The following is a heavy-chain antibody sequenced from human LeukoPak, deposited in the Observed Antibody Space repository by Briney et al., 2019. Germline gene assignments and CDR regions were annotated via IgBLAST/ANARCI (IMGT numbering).Heavy chain of an antibody. V-gene: IGHV1-2*02. J-gene: IGHJ5*02. Sequence: GASVKVSCKASGYTFTGYYMHWVRQAPGQGLEWMGWINPNSGGTNYAQKFQGRVTMTRDTSISTAYMELSRLRSDDTAVYYCARDPNTLSDSTDSNWFDPWGQGTLVTVSS. CDR3: ARDPNTLSDSTDSNWFDP. CDR1: GYTFTGYY. D-gene: IGHD2/OR15-2a*01. CDR2: INPNSGGT.